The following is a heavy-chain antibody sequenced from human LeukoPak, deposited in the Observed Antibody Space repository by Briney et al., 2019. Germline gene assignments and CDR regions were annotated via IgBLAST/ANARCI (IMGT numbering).Heavy chain of an antibody. V-gene: IGHV4-61*02. CDR1: GGSISSGSYY. CDR2: IHTSGST. D-gene: IGHD3-22*01. J-gene: IGHJ4*02. Sequence: SETLSLTCTVSGGSISSGSYYWSWIRQPAGKGLEWIGRIHTSGSTNYNPSLKSRVTISVDTSKNQFSLKLSSVTAADTAVYYCARLPLDKSGYYSFDYWGQGTLVTVSS. CDR3: ARLPLDKSGYYSFDY.